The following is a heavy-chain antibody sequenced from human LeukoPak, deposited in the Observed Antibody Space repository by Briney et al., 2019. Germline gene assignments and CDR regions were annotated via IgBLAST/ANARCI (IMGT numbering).Heavy chain of an antibody. D-gene: IGHD2-2*01. CDR2: ISAYNGNT. CDR1: GYTFTSYY. Sequence: ASVKVSCKASGYTFTSYYMHWVRQAPGQGLEWMGWISAYNGNTNYAQKLQGRVTMTTDTSTSTAYMELRSLRSDDTAVYYCARVEDPDIVVVPAADNFDYWGQGTLVTVSS. J-gene: IGHJ4*02. CDR3: ARVEDPDIVVVPAADNFDY. V-gene: IGHV1-18*04.